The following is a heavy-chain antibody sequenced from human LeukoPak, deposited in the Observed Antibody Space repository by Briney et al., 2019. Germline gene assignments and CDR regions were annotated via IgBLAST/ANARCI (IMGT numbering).Heavy chain of an antibody. CDR2: ISAYNGNT. V-gene: IGHV1-18*04. J-gene: IGHJ4*02. Sequence: ASVKVSCKASGYTFTSYYMHWVRQAPGQGLEWMGWISAYNGNTNYAQKLQGRVTMTTDTSTSTAYMELRSLRSDDTAVYYCARVDAMVGGVITFWGQGTLVTVSS. CDR1: GYTFTSYY. D-gene: IGHD3-10*01. CDR3: ARVDAMVGGVITF.